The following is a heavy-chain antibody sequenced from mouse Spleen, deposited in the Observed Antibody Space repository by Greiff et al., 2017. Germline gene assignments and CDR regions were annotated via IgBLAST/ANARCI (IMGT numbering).Heavy chain of an antibody. D-gene: IGHD3-3*01. CDR3: ERNSGGPYDRDY. CDR2: IWSGGST. J-gene: IGHJ4*01. CDR1: GFSLTSYG. Sequence: QVQLQQSGPGLVQPSQSLSITCTVSGFSLTSYGVHWVRQSPGKGLEWLGGIWSGGSTDYNAAFISRLSISKDNSKSQVFFKMNSLQADDKERYYGERNSGGPYDRDYWGKGTSVTVS. V-gene: IGHV2-2*01.